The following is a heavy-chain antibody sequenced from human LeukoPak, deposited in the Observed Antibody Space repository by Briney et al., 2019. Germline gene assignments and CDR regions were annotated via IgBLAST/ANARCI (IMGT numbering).Heavy chain of an antibody. V-gene: IGHV4-39*01. D-gene: IGHD5-12*01. J-gene: IGHJ4*02. CDR2: IYYSGST. Sequence: SETLSLTCTVSGGSISSSSYYWGWIRQPPGKGLEWIGSIYYSGSTYYNPSLKSRVTISVDTSKNQFSLKLSSVTAADTAVYYCARPGGYSGYDYHNWGQGTLVTVSS. CDR3: ARPGGYSGYDYHN. CDR1: GGSISSSSYY.